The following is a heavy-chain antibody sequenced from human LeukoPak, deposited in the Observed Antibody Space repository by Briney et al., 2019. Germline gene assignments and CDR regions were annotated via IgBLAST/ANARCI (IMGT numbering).Heavy chain of an antibody. Sequence: GGSLRLSCAASGFTFSTYWMSWVRQAPGKGLKWVANIRKDGSEKYYMDSVKGRFTISRDNAENSLYLRMNSLRAEDTAVYYCAREGVHCSGRSCLKAYWGQGTQVTVSS. V-gene: IGHV3-7*03. J-gene: IGHJ4*02. CDR3: AREGVHCSGRSCLKAY. CDR2: IRKDGSEK. CDR1: GFTFSTYW. D-gene: IGHD2-15*01.